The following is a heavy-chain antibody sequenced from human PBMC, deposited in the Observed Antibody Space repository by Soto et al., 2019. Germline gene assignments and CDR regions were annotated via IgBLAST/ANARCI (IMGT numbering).Heavy chain of an antibody. CDR3: ARELEGSGGRQWLRYGMDV. D-gene: IGHD2-15*01. CDR1: GYTLTELS. Sequence: QVHLVQSGAEVKKPGASVKVSCKVSGYTLTELSMHWVRQAPGKGLEWMGGFDPEDGETIYAQKFQGRVTMTEDTSTDTAYMELSSLRSEDTAVYYCARELEGSGGRQWLRYGMDVWGQGTTVTVSS. V-gene: IGHV1-24*01. CDR2: FDPEDGET. J-gene: IGHJ6*02.